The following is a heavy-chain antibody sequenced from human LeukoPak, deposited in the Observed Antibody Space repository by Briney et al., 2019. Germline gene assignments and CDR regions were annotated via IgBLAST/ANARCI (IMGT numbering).Heavy chain of an antibody. V-gene: IGHV3-7*01. CDR2: IKQDGSEK. J-gene: IGHJ1*01. CDR1: GFTFSSYW. D-gene: IGHD2-15*01. CDR3: ARSPRYCSGGTCDSIYLQH. Sequence: PGGSLRLSCAASGFTFSSYWMSWVRQAPGKGLEWVANIKQDGSEKYYVDSVKGRFTISRDNAKNSLYLQMNSLRAEDTAVYYCARSPRYCSGGTCDSIYLQHWGQGTLVTVPS.